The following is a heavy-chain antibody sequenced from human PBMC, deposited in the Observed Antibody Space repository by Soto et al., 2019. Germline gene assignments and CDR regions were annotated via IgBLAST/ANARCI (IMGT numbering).Heavy chain of an antibody. CDR3: ARVVGATTSDY. J-gene: IGHJ4*02. Sequence: GASVKVSCKASGYTFTSYYMHWVRQAPGQGLECMGIIIPSGGSTSYAQKFQGRVTMTRDTSTSTVYMELSSLRSEDTAVYYCARVVGATTSDYWGQGTLVTVSS. V-gene: IGHV1-46*01. CDR1: GYTFTSYY. D-gene: IGHD1-26*01. CDR2: IIPSGGST.